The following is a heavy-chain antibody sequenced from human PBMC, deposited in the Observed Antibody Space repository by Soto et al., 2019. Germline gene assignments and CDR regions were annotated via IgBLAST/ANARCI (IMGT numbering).Heavy chain of an antibody. CDR2: INPNSGGT. J-gene: IGHJ6*02. D-gene: IGHD6-6*01. CDR1: GYSFTSHY. CDR3: ARLRYSSSTQISLYGMDV. V-gene: IGHV1-2*04. Sequence: ASVKVSCKAIGYSFTSHYMHWVRQAPGQGLEWMGWINPNSGGTNYAQKFQGWDTMTRDTSISTAYMELSRLRSDDTAVYYCARLRYSSSTQISLYGMDVWGQGTTVTVSS.